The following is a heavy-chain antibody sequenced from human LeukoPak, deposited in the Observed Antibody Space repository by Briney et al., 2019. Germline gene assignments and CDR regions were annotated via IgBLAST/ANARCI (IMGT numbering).Heavy chain of an antibody. CDR3: AKSDWFDP. Sequence: GESLRLSCATSGFTLSNYWMNWLRQAPGKGLVWVSRIKDDGSSASYAESVKGRFTISRDNARNTLYLQMNSLRVDDTAVYYCAKSDWFDPWGRGILVTVSS. CDR2: IKDDGSSA. CDR1: GFTLSNYW. J-gene: IGHJ5*02. V-gene: IGHV3-74*01.